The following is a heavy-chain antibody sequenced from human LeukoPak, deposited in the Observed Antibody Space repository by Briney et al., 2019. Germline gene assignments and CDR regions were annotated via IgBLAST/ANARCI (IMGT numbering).Heavy chain of an antibody. CDR3: ASEVPRDCSSTSCYLFDY. V-gene: IGHV1-69*05. Sequence: VKVSCKASGGTFSSYAISWVRQAPGQGLEWMGGIIPIFGTANYAQKFQGRVTITTDESTSTAYMELSSLRSEDTAVYYCASEVPRDCSSTSCYLFDYWGQGTLVTVSS. D-gene: IGHD2-2*01. CDR2: IIPIFGTA. J-gene: IGHJ4*02. CDR1: GGTFSSYA.